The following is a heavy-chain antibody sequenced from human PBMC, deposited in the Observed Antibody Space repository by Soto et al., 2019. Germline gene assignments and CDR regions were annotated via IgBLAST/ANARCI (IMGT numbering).Heavy chain of an antibody. CDR1: GVSITNYY. J-gene: IGHJ4*02. CDR2: VYHTGST. D-gene: IGHD1-20*01. V-gene: IGHV4-59*01. Sequence: SETLSLTCSVSGVSITNYYWTWIRLPPGKGLEWIGYVYHTGSTFYNPSLKSRVTISLDTPKNQVSLSLRSVTAADTAVYYCAREQYNWKLWGQGTLVTVSS. CDR3: AREQYNWKL.